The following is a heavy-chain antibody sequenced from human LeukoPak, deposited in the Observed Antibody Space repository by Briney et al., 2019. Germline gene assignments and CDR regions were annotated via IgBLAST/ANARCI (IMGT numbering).Heavy chain of an antibody. CDR3: ARDVPWVVAEPL. CDR1: GGSISSGGYY. D-gene: IGHD2-15*01. V-gene: IGHV4-31*03. J-gene: IGHJ4*02. CDR2: IYYSGSA. Sequence: SQTLSLTCTVSGGSISSGGYYWSWIRQHPGKGLEWIGYIYYSGSAYYNPSLKSRVTISVDTSKNQFSLKLSSVTAADTAVYYCARDVPWVVAEPLWGQGTLVTVSS.